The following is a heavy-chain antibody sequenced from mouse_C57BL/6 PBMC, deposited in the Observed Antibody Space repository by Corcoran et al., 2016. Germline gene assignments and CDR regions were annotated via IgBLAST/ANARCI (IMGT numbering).Heavy chain of an antibody. CDR2: ISYDGSN. Sequence: DVQLQESGPGLVKPSQSLSLTCSVTGYSITSGYYWNWIRQFPGNKLEWMGYISYDGSNNYNPSLKNRISITRDTSKNQFFLKLNSVTTEDTATYYCATKHIYYGSSYGFAYWGQGTLVTVSA. V-gene: IGHV3-6*01. J-gene: IGHJ3*01. D-gene: IGHD1-1*01. CDR1: GYSITSGYY. CDR3: ATKHIYYGSSYGFAY.